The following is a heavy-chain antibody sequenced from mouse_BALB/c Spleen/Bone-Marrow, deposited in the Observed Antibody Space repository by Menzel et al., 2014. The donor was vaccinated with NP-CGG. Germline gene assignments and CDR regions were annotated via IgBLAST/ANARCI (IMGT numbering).Heavy chain of an antibody. J-gene: IGHJ3*01. CDR3: TRSEPFAY. CDR2: INPSNGGT. Sequence: QVTLKECGAELVKPGASVKLSCKASGYTFTSYYMYWVKQRPGQGLEWIGGINPSNGGTNFNEKFKSEATLTVDKSSSTAYMQLSSLTSEDSAVYYCTRSEPFAYWGQGTLVTVSA. V-gene: IGHV1S81*02. CDR1: GYTFTSYY.